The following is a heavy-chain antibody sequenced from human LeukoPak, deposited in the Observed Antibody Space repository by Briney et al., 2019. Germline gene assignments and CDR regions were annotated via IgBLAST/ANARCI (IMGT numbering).Heavy chain of an antibody. D-gene: IGHD3-10*01. CDR3: ARDYYGSGSYYTSWFDP. CDR1: GGSISSSY. J-gene: IGHJ5*02. Sequence: PSETLSLTCTVSGGSISSSYWSWIRQPPGKGLEWIGYIYYSGSTNYNPSLKSRVTISVDTSKNQFSLKLSSVTAADTAVYYCARDYYGSGSYYTSWFDPWGQGTLVTVSS. CDR2: IYYSGST. V-gene: IGHV4-59*01.